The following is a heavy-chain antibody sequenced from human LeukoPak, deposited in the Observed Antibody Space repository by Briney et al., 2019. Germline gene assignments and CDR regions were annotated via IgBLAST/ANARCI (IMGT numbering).Heavy chain of an antibody. J-gene: IGHJ4*02. CDR1: GVSISSSDYY. Sequence: SETLSLTCTVSGVSISSSDYYWGWIRQPPGKGLEWIGSIYYSGSTYYNPSLKSRLTISLDTSKNQFSLKQTSVTAADTAVYYCARLGFMVRGVISPLKWGQGTLVTVSS. D-gene: IGHD3-10*01. CDR3: ARLGFMVRGVISPLK. V-gene: IGHV4-39*07. CDR2: IYYSGST.